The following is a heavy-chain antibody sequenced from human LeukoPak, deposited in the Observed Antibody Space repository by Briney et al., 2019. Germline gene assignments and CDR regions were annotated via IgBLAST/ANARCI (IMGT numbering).Heavy chain of an antibody. CDR3: ARYNWNYGY. Sequence: QSGGSLRLSCAASGFTVSSSYMSWVRQAPGKGLEWVSVIYSGGSTYYADSVKGRFTISRDNCKNTLYLQMNSLRAEDTAVYYSARYNWNYGYWGKGTLVTVSS. J-gene: IGHJ4*02. CDR1: GFTVSSSY. D-gene: IGHD1-7*01. V-gene: IGHV3-53*01. CDR2: IYSGGST.